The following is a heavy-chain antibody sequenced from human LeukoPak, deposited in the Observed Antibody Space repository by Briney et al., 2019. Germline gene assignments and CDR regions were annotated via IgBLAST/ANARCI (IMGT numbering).Heavy chain of an antibody. CDR3: ASLKGVFDYFDY. Sequence: GGSLRLSCVASGFIVSNNYMSWVRQAPGKGLEWVSVLYNAGSTYYADSVKGRFTISRDNSKNTLYLQMYSLRAEDTAVYYCASLKGVFDYFDYWGQGILVTVYS. D-gene: IGHD6-13*01. V-gene: IGHV3-53*01. CDR1: GFIVSNNY. J-gene: IGHJ4*02. CDR2: LYNAGST.